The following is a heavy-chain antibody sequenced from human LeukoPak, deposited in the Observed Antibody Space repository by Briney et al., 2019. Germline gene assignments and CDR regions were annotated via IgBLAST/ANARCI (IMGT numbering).Heavy chain of an antibody. J-gene: IGHJ4*02. D-gene: IGHD6-19*01. CDR3: ASQTPRRLPIAVADYFDY. CDR2: IKGKAGGETT. Sequence: GGSLKLSCAASGFRFSDAWMTWVRQAPGKGLEWVGLIKGKAGGETTHYAAPVKGRFTISRDDSRNTLYLQMNSLRAEDTAVYYCASQTPRRLPIAVADYFDYWGQGTLVTVSS. CDR1: GFRFSDAW. V-gene: IGHV3-15*01.